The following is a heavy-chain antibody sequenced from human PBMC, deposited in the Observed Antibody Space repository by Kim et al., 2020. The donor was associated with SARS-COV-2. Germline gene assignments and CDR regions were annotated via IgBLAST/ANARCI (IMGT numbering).Heavy chain of an antibody. CDR1: GYTFTSSH. D-gene: IGHD3-10*01. Sequence: ASVKVSCKASGYTFTSSHIQWVRQAPGQGLEWMGIINPGGGSTIYAEKFQGRVTMTRDTSTDTVFMELSSLRSEDTALYYCARGTWGGGGWGYGSGQYNRFDPWGQGTLVTVSS. CDR2: INPGGGST. V-gene: IGHV1-46*03. J-gene: IGHJ5*02. CDR3: ARGTWGGGGWGYGSGQYNRFDP.